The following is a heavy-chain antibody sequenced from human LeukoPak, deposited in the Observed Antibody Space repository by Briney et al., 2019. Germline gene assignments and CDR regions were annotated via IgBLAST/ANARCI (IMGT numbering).Heavy chain of an antibody. CDR3: AKEYGSSWYFFGY. CDR2: ISGSGGST. Sequence: PGGSLRLSCAASGFTFSSYAMSWVRQAPGKGLEWVSAISGSGGSTYYADSVKGRFTISRDNSKNTLYLQMNSLRAEDTTIYYCAKEYGSSWYFFGYWGPGTLVTVSS. CDR1: GFTFSSYA. D-gene: IGHD6-13*01. V-gene: IGHV3-23*01. J-gene: IGHJ4*02.